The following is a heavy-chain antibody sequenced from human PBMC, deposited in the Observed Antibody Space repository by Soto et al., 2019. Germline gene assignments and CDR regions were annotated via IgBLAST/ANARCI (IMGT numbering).Heavy chain of an antibody. CDR3: ANDQKPEGPTFFLSPVSTPDGMAV. Sequence: PXGSLRLSCVASGXTVNTYGMTWVRQAPGKGLELGSFVTGKGGRSYYADSVKCRFTISRDSSKDTLYLQMNSLRVDDTAVYYFANDQKPEGPTFFLSPVSTPDGMAVWGQGTTATVSS. CDR1: GXTVNTYG. J-gene: IGHJ6*02. CDR2: VTGKGGRS. V-gene: IGHV3-23*01. D-gene: IGHD2-15*01.